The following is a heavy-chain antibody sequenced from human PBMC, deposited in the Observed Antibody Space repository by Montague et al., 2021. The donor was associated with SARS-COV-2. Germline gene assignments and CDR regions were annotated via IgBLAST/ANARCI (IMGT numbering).Heavy chain of an antibody. J-gene: IGHJ4*02. V-gene: IGHV4-61*02. CDR3: ARFGSGTLEFDL. D-gene: IGHD1-26*01. CDR1: GASISTGIYY. CDR2: IRTTGHT. Sequence: TLSLTCTVSGASISTGIYYWSWIWQPAGKGLEWIGRIRTTGHTDYNSSLESRVFMSVDTSTNQFSLSLTSATAADTAVYFCARFGSGTLEFDLWGQGTLVTVSS.